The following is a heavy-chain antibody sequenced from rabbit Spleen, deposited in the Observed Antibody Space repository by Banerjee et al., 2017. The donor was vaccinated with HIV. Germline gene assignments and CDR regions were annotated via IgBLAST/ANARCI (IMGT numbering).Heavy chain of an antibody. CDR2: IDAGSSGFT. D-gene: IGHD8-1*01. J-gene: IGHJ6*01. CDR3: ARDTASSFSSYGMDL. V-gene: IGHV1S45*01. Sequence: QEQLEESGGDLVKPGASLTLTCTASGVSFSMSSYMCWVRQDPGKGLEWIACIDAGSSGFTYFATWAKGRFTISKTSSTTVTLQMTRLTAADTATYFCARDTASSFSSYGMDLWCQGTLVTVS. CDR1: GVSFSMSSY.